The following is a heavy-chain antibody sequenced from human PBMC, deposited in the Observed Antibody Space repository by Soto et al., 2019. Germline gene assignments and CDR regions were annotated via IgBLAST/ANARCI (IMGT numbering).Heavy chain of an antibody. CDR1: GGSISSYY. J-gene: IGHJ6*03. V-gene: IGHV4-59*08. Sequence: SETLSLTCTVSGGSISSYYWSWIRQPPGKGLEWIGYIYYSESTNYNPSLRGRVTISVDTSKNQFSLKLSSVTAADTAVYYCARRGPAAGFDYYYYYMDVWGKGTTVTVSS. CDR3: ARRGPAAGFDYYYYYMDV. D-gene: IGHD2-2*01. CDR2: IYYSEST.